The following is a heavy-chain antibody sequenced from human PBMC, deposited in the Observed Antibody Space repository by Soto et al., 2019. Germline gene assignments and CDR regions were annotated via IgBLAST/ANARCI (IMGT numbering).Heavy chain of an antibody. D-gene: IGHD6-19*01. Sequence: GASVKVSCKASGYTFTSYAMHWVRQAPGQRLEWMGWINAGNGNTKYSQKFQGRVTITRDTSASTAYMELSSLRSEDTAVYYCARDLGWYYAFDIWGQGTMVTVSS. J-gene: IGHJ3*02. CDR1: GYTFTSYA. V-gene: IGHV1-3*01. CDR3: ARDLGWYYAFDI. CDR2: INAGNGNT.